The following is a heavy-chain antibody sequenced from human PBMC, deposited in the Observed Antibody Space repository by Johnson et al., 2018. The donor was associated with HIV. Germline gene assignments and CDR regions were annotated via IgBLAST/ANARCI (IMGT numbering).Heavy chain of an antibody. CDR2: IRYDGSNK. V-gene: IGHV3-30*04. J-gene: IGHJ3*02. CDR1: GFTFSSYA. D-gene: IGHD6-13*01. Sequence: VQLVESGGGLVQPGRFLRLSCAASGFTFSSYAMHWVRQAPGKGLEWVAFIRYDGSNKYYADSVKGRFTISRDNSKNTLYLQMNSLRAEDTAVYYCARSRVAAALGVNDAFDIWGQGTMVTVSS. CDR3: ARSRVAAALGVNDAFDI.